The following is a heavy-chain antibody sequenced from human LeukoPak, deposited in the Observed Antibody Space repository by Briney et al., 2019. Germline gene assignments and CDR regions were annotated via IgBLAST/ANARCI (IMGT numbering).Heavy chain of an antibody. V-gene: IGHV3-23*01. CDR1: GFTFSHYA. Sequence: GGSLRLSCAASGFTFSHYAMTWVRQAPGKGLEWVSVISAGGGNTYYADSVKGRFTISRDNSKNTLYLQMNSLRAEDTAVYHCAKEVTHKFYYYDSSGCLDYWGQGTLITVSS. J-gene: IGHJ4*02. CDR2: ISAGGGNT. D-gene: IGHD3-22*01. CDR3: AKEVTHKFYYYDSSGCLDY.